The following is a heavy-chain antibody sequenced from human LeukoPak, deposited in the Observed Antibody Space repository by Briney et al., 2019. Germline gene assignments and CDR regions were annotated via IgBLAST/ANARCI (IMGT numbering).Heavy chain of an antibody. Sequence: SQTLSLTCTVSGGSISSGSYYWSWIRQPAGKGLEWIGRIYTSGSTNYNPSLKSRVTISVDTSKNQFSLKLSSVTAADTAVYYCARGCFDWLSTYFDYWGQGTLVTVSS. CDR1: GGSISSGSYY. J-gene: IGHJ4*02. V-gene: IGHV4-61*02. D-gene: IGHD3-9*01. CDR3: ARGCFDWLSTYFDY. CDR2: IYTSGST.